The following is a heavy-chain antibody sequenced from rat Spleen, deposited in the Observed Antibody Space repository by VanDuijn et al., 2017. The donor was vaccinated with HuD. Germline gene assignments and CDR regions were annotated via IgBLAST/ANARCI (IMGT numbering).Heavy chain of an antibody. V-gene: IGHV5-7*01. D-gene: IGHD1-11*01. Sequence: EVQLVESGGGLVQPGNSLKLSCAASGFTFSDYAMAWVRQAPKKGLEWVATISTSGSRTYYPDSVKGRFTISRDNAKSTLYLQMDSLRSEDTATYYCAREGGGWFAYWGQGTLVTVSS. CDR1: GFTFSDYA. J-gene: IGHJ3*01. CDR3: AREGGGWFAY. CDR2: ISTSGSRT.